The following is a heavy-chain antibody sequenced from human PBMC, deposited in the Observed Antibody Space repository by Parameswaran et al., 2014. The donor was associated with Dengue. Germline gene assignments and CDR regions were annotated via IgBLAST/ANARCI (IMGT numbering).Heavy chain of an antibody. Sequence: ISVARLVRQAPGQGLEWMGWISAYNGNTNYAQKLQGRVTMTTDTSTSTAYMELRSLRSDDTAVYYCARDHHDYGDYDGGGAYYYYGMDVWAKDHGHRLL. J-gene: IGHJ6*04. CDR3: ARDHHDYGDYDGGGAYYYYGMDV. CDR1: ISV. V-gene: IGHV1-18*01. D-gene: IGHD4-17*01. CDR2: ISAYNGNT.